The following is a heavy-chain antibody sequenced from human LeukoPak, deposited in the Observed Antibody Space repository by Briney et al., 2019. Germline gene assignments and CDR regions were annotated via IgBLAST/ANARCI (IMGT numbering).Heavy chain of an antibody. V-gene: IGHV3-30-3*01. D-gene: IGHD3-22*01. CDR3: ARGGRYDSSGYSSWAFDI. CDR1: GFTFSSYA. Sequence: GRSLRLSCAASGFTFSSYAMHWVRQAPGKGLEWVAVISYDGSNKYYADSVKGRFTISRDNSKNTLYLQMNSLRAEDTAVYYCARGGRYDSSGYSSWAFDIWGQGTMATVSS. CDR2: ISYDGSNK. J-gene: IGHJ3*02.